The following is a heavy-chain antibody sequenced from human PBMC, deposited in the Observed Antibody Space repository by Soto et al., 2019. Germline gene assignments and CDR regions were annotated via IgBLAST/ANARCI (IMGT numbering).Heavy chain of an antibody. CDR2: INAGNGNT. CDR1: GYTFTIYA. Sequence: ASVKVSCKASGYTFTIYAMHWVRQAPGQRLEGMGWINAGNGNTKYSQKFQGRVTITRDTSASTAYMELSSLRSDDTAVYYCALGGYQLLPFDYWGQGTLVTVSS. D-gene: IGHD2-2*01. J-gene: IGHJ4*02. V-gene: IGHV1-3*01. CDR3: ALGGYQLLPFDY.